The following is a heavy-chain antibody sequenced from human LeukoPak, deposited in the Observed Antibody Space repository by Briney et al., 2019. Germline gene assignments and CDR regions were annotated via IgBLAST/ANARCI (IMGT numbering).Heavy chain of an antibody. CDR3: ARDPMIVVALGAFDI. Sequence: SETLSLTCTVSGGSISSYYWSWIRQPPEKGLEWIGYIYYSGSTNYNPSLRSRVTISVDTSKNQFSLKLSSVTAADTAVYYCARDPMIVVALGAFDIWGQGTMVTVSS. CDR2: IYYSGST. CDR1: GGSISSYY. J-gene: IGHJ3*02. D-gene: IGHD3-22*01. V-gene: IGHV4-59*12.